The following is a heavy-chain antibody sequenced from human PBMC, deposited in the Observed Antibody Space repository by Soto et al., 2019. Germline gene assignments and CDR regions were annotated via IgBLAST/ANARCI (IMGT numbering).Heavy chain of an antibody. CDR3: ARDCCYDSSGSLFDY. CDR2: ISYDGSNK. CDR1: GFTFSSYA. D-gene: IGHD3-22*01. V-gene: IGHV3-30-3*01. Sequence: GGSLRLSCAASGFTFSSYAMHWVRQAPGKGLEWVAVISYDGSNKYYADSVKGRFTISRDNSKNTLYLQMNSLRAEDTAVYYCARDCCYDSSGSLFDYWGQGTLVTVSS. J-gene: IGHJ4*02.